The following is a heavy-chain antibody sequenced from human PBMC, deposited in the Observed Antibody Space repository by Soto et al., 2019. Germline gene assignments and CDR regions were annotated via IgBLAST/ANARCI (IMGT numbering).Heavy chain of an antibody. J-gene: IGHJ6*02. CDR2: ISYDGSNK. D-gene: IGHD6-13*01. Sequence: QVQLVESGGGVVQPGRSLRLSCAASGFTFSSYAMHWVRQAPGKGLEWVAVISYDGSNKYYADYVKGRFTISRDNSRNTLYLQRISLRAEDTAVYYCGRERKQQVDQYYYCYGGMDGWGQGTTVTVSS. CDR3: GRERKQQVDQYYYCYGGMDG. V-gene: IGHV3-30-3*01. CDR1: GFTFSSYA.